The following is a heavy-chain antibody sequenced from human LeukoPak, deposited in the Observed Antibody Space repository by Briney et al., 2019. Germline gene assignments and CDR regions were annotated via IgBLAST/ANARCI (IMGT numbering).Heavy chain of an antibody. V-gene: IGHV3-48*03. J-gene: IGHJ3*02. CDR1: GFTFSSYE. CDR2: ISSSGYTK. D-gene: IGHD3-16*01. CDR3: ARARLTDYVWGRRSCDI. Sequence: GGPLRLSCAASGFTFSSYEMNWVRQAPGEGLEWVSYISSSGYTKYYADAVKGRFTISRDSAKKSLSLQMNSMRAEDTAVYYCARARLTDYVWGRRSCDIWGQGTMVTISS.